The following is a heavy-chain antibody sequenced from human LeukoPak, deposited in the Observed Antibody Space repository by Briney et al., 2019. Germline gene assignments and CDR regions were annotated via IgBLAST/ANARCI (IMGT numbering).Heavy chain of an antibody. V-gene: IGHV1-46*02. J-gene: IGHJ4*02. CDR3: ARSNDYDYHFNY. CDR2: INPSGGSASYTGIPSGEST. CDR1: GYIFKNYN. D-gene: IGHD5-12*01. Sequence: ASVKVSCKASGYIFKNYNMHWVRQAPGQGLEWMGIINPSGGSASYTGIPSGESTIYAQKFQGRLTLTGDASTSTAYMELSSLKWEDTALYYCARSNDYDYHFNYWGQGTLVTVSS.